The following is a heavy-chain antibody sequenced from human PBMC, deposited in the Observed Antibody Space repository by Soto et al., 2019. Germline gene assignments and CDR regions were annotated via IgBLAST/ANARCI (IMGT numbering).Heavy chain of an antibody. J-gene: IGHJ6*02. CDR1: GYTFTSYA. CDR3: ASAYYGSGNPKDYYYGMDV. V-gene: IGHV1-3*01. Sequence: QVQLVQSGAEVKKPGASMKVSCKASGYTFTSYAMHWVRQAPGQRLEWMGWNNAGNGNTKYSQKIQGRVTITRETSASTAYMELSSLRTEDTAVYYCASAYYGSGNPKDYYYGMDVWGQGTTVTVSS. D-gene: IGHD3-10*01. CDR2: NNAGNGNT.